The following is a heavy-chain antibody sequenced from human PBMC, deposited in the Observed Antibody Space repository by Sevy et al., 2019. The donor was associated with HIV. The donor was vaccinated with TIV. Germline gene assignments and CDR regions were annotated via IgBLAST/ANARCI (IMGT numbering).Heavy chain of an antibody. V-gene: IGHV1-18*01. CDR2: ISAYNGNT. Sequence: ASVKVSCKASGYTFTSYGISWVRQAPGQGLEWMGWISAYNGNTNYAQTLQGRVTMTTDTSTSTAYMELRSLRSDDTAVYYCARVGETYYYGSGSYSDYYYYGMDVWGQGTTVTVSS. J-gene: IGHJ6*02. CDR3: ARVGETYYYGSGSYSDYYYYGMDV. D-gene: IGHD3-10*01. CDR1: GYTFTSYG.